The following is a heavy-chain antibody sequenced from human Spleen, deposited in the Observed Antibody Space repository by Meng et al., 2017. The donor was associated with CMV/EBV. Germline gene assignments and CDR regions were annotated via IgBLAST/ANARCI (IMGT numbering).Heavy chain of an antibody. D-gene: IGHD3-3*01. V-gene: IGHV4-38-2*02. Sequence: GSLRLSCTVSGYSISSGYYWGWIRQPPGKGLEWIGSIYHSGSTYYNPSLKSRVTISVDTSKNQFSLKLSSVTAADTAVYYCARRQAITIFGVAYPRLAFDIWGQGTMVTVSS. J-gene: IGHJ3*02. CDR1: GYSISSGYY. CDR3: ARRQAITIFGVAYPRLAFDI. CDR2: IYHSGST.